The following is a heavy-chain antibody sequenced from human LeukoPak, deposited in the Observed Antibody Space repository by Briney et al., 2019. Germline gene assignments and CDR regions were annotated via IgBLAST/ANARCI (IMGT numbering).Heavy chain of an antibody. J-gene: IGHJ4*02. Sequence: VASVKVSCKASGGTFSSYAISWVRQAPGQGLEWMGGIIPIFGTANYAQKFQGRVTITADESTSTAYMELSSLRSEDTAVYYCARGHCSSTSCYRGYFDYWGQGTLVTVSS. CDR2: IIPIFGTA. CDR1: GGTFSSYA. D-gene: IGHD2-2*02. V-gene: IGHV1-69*13. CDR3: ARGHCSSTSCYRGYFDY.